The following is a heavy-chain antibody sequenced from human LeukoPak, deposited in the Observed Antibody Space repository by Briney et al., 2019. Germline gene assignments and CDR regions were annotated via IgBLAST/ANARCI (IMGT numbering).Heavy chain of an antibody. CDR2: IKQDGSEK. CDR3: ARSLNPTYYYGSGSIKTYYFDY. CDR1: GFTFSSYS. Sequence: AGGSLRLSCAASGFTFSSYSMNWVRQAPGKGLEWVANIKQDGSEKYYVDSVKGRFTISRDNAKNSLYLQMNSLRAEDTAVYYCARSLNPTYYYGSGSIKTYYFDYWGQGTLVTVSS. D-gene: IGHD3-10*01. J-gene: IGHJ4*02. V-gene: IGHV3-7*01.